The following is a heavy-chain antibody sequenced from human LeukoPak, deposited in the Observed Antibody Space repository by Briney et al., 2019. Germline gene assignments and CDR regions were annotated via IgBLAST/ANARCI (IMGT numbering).Heavy chain of an antibody. J-gene: IGHJ6*02. CDR1: GGSFSGYY. V-gene: IGHV4-34*01. CDR3: ARGFPLYYDFWSGYRGTTKYYYGMYV. D-gene: IGHD3-3*01. CDR2: INHSGST. Sequence: PSETLSLTCAVYGGSFSGYYWSWIRQPPGKGLEWIGEINHSGSTNYNPSLKSRVTMSVDTSKNQFSLKLSSVTAADTAVYYCARGFPLYYDFWSGYRGTTKYYYGMYVWGQGTTVTVSS.